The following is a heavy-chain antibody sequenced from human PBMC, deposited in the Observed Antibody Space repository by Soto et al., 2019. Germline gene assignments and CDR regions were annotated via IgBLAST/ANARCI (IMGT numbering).Heavy chain of an antibody. CDR1: GFTFSDYY. CDR2: ISSSSSYT. V-gene: IGHV3-11*06. CDR3: ARDIRYHPRGSLGYYDSSGYPDY. D-gene: IGHD3-22*01. J-gene: IGHJ4*02. Sequence: GGSLRLSCAASGFTFSDYYMSWIRQAPGKGLEWVSYISSSSSYTNYADSVKGRFTISRDNAKNSLYLQMNSLRAEDTAVYYCARDIRYHPRGSLGYYDSSGYPDYWGQGTLVTVSS.